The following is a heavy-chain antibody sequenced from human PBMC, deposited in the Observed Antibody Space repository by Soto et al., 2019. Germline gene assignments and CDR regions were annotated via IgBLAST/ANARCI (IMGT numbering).Heavy chain of an antibody. Sequence: QLQLQESGSGLVTPSQTLSLTCAVSGGSISSGGYSWNWIRQPPGKGLEWIGNIYHSGSTYYNASLKSRVTISVDRSKNQFSLKLSSVTAADTAVYYCGRGDNANAFDIWGQGTMVTVSS. J-gene: IGHJ3*02. CDR3: GRGDNANAFDI. CDR1: GGSISSGGYS. D-gene: IGHD1-1*01. V-gene: IGHV4-30-2*01. CDR2: IYHSGST.